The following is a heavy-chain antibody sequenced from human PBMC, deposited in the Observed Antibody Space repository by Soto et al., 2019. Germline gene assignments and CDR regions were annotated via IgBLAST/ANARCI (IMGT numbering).Heavy chain of an antibody. Sequence: ASVKVSCKASGYTFTSYDINWVRQATGQGLEWMGWMNPNSGNTGYAQKIQGRVTMTKNTSISTAYMELSSLRSEDTAVYYCGRVVSEVHYDILCYYMDVWGKGTTVTVSS. J-gene: IGHJ6*03. CDR3: GRVVSEVHYDILCYYMDV. CDR1: GYTFTSYD. D-gene: IGHD3-9*01. CDR2: MNPNSGNT. V-gene: IGHV1-8*01.